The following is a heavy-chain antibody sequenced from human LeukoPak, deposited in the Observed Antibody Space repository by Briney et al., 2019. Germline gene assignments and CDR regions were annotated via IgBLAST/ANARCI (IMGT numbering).Heavy chain of an antibody. D-gene: IGHD6-19*01. J-gene: IGHJ5*02. Sequence: PSETLSLTCAVSGGSISSSNWWSWVRQPPGKGLEWIGEIYHSGSTNYNPSLKSRVTISVDKSKNQFSLKLSSVTAADTAVYYCAGKYSSGWYANWFDPWGQGTLVTVSS. CDR3: AGKYSSGWYANWFDP. CDR1: GGSISSSNW. CDR2: IYHSGST. V-gene: IGHV4-4*02.